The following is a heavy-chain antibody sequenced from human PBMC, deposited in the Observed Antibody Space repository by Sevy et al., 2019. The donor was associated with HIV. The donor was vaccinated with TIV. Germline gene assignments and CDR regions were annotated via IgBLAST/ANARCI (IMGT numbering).Heavy chain of an antibody. CDR1: GFTFSNYE. CDR2: ISNSGTTR. V-gene: IGHV3-48*03. J-gene: IGHJ4*02. D-gene: IGHD4-17*01. Sequence: GGSLRLSCAASGFTFSNYEMNWVRQAPGKGLEWVSYISNSGTTRSYSDSVRGRFTISRDNAGNSLYLQMKSLRAEDTAVYYCARDLPPSATTVAHFDYWGQGTLVTVSS. CDR3: ARDLPPSATTVAHFDY.